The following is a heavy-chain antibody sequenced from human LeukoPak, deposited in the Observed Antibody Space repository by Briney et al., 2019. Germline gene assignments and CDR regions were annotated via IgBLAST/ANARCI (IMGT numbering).Heavy chain of an antibody. CDR2: LYSSGSA. J-gene: IGHJ3*02. CDR1: GGSISSYH. CDR3: AREGSAFDI. V-gene: IGHV4-4*07. Sequence: SETLSLTCTVSGGSISSYHWTWIRQPAGKGLEWIGRLYSSGSANYNPSLKSRVTMSVDTSKNQFSLKLNSVTAADTAVYYCAREGSAFDIWGQGTMVTVSS.